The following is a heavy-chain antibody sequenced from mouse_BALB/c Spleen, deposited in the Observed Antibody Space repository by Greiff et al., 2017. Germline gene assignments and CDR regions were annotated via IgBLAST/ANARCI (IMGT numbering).Heavy chain of an antibody. Sequence: DVKLVESGGGLVQPGGSLKLSCAASGFTFSSYTMSWVRQTPEKRLEWVAYISNGGGSTYYPDTVKGRFTISRDNAKNTLYLQMSSLKSEDTAMYYCARRERSGAMDYWGQGTSVTVSS. CDR2: ISNGGGST. CDR3: ARRERSGAMDY. J-gene: IGHJ4*01. V-gene: IGHV5-12-2*01. CDR1: GFTFSSYT. D-gene: IGHD3-2*02.